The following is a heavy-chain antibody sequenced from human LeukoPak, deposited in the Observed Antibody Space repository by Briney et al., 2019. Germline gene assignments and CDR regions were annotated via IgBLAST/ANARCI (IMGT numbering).Heavy chain of an antibody. Sequence: GGSLRLSCAASGFTFSSYAMSWVRQAPGKGLEWVSAISGRGGSTQYSDSVKGRFTISRDNSKNTLYLQMNSLRAEDTAVYYCARRAGDYSHPYDYWGQGTLVTVSS. J-gene: IGHJ4*02. CDR1: GFTFSSYA. D-gene: IGHD3-22*01. CDR3: ARRAGDYSHPYDY. V-gene: IGHV3-23*01. CDR2: ISGRGGST.